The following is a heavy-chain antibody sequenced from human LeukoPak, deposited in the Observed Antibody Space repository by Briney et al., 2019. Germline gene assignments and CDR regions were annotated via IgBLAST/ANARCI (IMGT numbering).Heavy chain of an antibody. V-gene: IGHV3-53*01. CDR1: GFTVSSNY. D-gene: IGHD3-9*01. Sequence: PGGSLRLSCAASGFTVSSNYMSWVRQAPGKGLEWVSVIYSGSSTYYADSVKGRFTISRDNSKNTLYLQMNSLRAEDTAVYYCARLPPYYDILSWGQGTLVTVSS. J-gene: IGHJ5*02. CDR2: IYSGSST. CDR3: ARLPPYYDILS.